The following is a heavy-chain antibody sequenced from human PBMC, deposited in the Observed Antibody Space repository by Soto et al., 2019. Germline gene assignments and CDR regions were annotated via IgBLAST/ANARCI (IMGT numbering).Heavy chain of an antibody. CDR1: GVTFRRYA. CDR2: ISYDGSNK. Sequence: GEDRRLSCSGSGVTFRRYAMHWGRLAPGKELEWVAVISYDGSNKYYADSVKGRFTISRDNSKNTLYLQMNSLRAEDTAVYYCARDTRSRIAACGTDLRFRFADRAQGT. V-gene: IGHV3-30-3*01. CDR3: ARDTRSRIAACGTDLRFRFAD. D-gene: IGHD2-15*01. J-gene: IGHJ4*02.